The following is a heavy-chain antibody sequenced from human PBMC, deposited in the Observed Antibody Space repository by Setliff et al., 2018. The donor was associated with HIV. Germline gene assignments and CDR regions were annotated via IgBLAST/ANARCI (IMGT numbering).Heavy chain of an antibody. V-gene: IGHV3-30*18. CDR2: ISYDGSRI. Sequence: PGGSLRLSCAASGFSFSSYGMHWVRQAPGKGLEWLSAISYDGSRIHYADSVKGRFTISRDNSKNTLYLQMNSLRAEDTALYYCAKPTSGWMVPADSWGQGTLVTVSS. CDR3: AKPTSGWMVPADS. J-gene: IGHJ4*02. CDR1: GFSFSSYG. D-gene: IGHD6-19*01.